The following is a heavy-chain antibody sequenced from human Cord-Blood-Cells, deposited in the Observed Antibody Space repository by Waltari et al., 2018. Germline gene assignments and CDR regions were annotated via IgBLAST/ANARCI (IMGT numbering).Heavy chain of an antibody. CDR3: ARDSAYYYDSSGDAFDI. CDR1: GFTFSSYG. CDR2: IWYDGSNK. J-gene: IGHJ3*02. V-gene: IGHV3-33*01. D-gene: IGHD3-22*01. Sequence: QVQLVASGGGVVQPGRSLRLSCAASGFTFSSYGMHWVRQAPGQGLEWVAVIWYDGSNKYYADSVKGRFTISRDNSKNTLYLQMNSLRAEDTAVYYCARDSAYYYDSSGDAFDIWGQGTMVTVSS.